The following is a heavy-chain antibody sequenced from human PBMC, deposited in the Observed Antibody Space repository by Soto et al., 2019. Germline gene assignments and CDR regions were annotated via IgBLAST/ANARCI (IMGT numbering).Heavy chain of an antibody. CDR2: ISYDGSNK. V-gene: IGHV3-30-3*01. CDR1: GFTFSSYA. D-gene: IGHD3-22*01. J-gene: IGHJ4*02. CDR3: AGSGYTY. Sequence: QVQLVESGGGVVQPGRSLRLSCAASGFTFSSYAMHWVRQAPGKGPEWVAVISYDGSNKYYADSVKGRFTISRDNSKNTLYLQMNSLRAEDTAVYYCAGSGYTYWGQGTLVTVSS.